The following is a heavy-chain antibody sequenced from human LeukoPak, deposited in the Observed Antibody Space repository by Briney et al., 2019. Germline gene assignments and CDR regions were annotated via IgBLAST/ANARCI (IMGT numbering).Heavy chain of an antibody. CDR1: GYTFSSYS. CDR3: ASLYSSGLQ. CDR2: ISSSSSYI. D-gene: IGHD6-19*01. Sequence: GGSLRLSCAASGYTFSSYSMNWVRQAPGKGLEWVSPISSSSSYIYYADSVKGRFTISRDNAKNSLYLQMNSLRAEDTAVYYCASLYSSGLQWGQGTLVTVSS. J-gene: IGHJ4*02. V-gene: IGHV3-21*01.